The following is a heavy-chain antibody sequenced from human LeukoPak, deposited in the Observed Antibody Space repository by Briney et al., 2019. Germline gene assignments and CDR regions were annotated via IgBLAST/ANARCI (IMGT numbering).Heavy chain of an antibody. V-gene: IGHV3-13*01. CDR3: ARAARFLESTGAHAFDL. CDR2: IGVRGDT. Sequence: PGGSLRLPCAASGFSFRTYDMHWVRQGTGKGLEWVSGIGVRGDTHYPGSVKGRFTISRENAENSLYLQMNSLRVGDTAVYYCARAARFLESTGAHAFDLWGQGTMVTVSS. D-gene: IGHD2-8*02. J-gene: IGHJ3*01. CDR1: GFSFRTYD.